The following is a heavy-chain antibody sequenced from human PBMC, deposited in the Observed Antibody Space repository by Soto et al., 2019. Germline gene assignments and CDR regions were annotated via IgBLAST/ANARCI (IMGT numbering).Heavy chain of an antibody. Sequence: GESLKISCAASGFTVSSNYMSWVRQAPGKGLEWVSVIYSGGSTYYADSVKGRFTISRDNSKNTLYLQMNSLRAEDTAVYYCARDPDLGYCSSTSCYKGYYGMDVWGQGTTVTVSS. CDR2: IYSGGST. CDR3: ARDPDLGYCSSTSCYKGYYGMDV. CDR1: GFTVSSNY. V-gene: IGHV3-53*01. D-gene: IGHD2-2*02. J-gene: IGHJ6*02.